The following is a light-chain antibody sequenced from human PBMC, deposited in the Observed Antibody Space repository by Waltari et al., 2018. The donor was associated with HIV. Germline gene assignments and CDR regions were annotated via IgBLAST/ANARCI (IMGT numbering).Light chain of an antibody. J-gene: IGLJ2*01. V-gene: IGLV1-40*01. CDR1: SSNIGAGYD. CDR3: QSYDSSLSAYVV. CDR2: GNS. Sequence: QSVLTQPPSVSGAPGQRVTISCTGSSSNIGAGYDVHWYQQLPGTAPKLLSYGNSNRPSGVPDRFSGSESGTSASLAITGLQAEDEADYYCQSYDSSLSAYVVFGGGTKLTVL.